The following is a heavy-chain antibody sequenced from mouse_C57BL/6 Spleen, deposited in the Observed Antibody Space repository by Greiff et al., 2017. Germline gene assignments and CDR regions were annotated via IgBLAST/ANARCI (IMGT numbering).Heavy chain of an antibody. J-gene: IGHJ1*03. D-gene: IGHD1-1*01. V-gene: IGHV1-62-2*01. CDR1: GYTFTEYT. CDR3: ARHPYYYGSRDWYFDV. Sequence: QVQLKESGAELVKPGASVKLSCKASGYTFTEYTIHWVKQRSGQGLEWIGWFYPGSGSIKYNEKFKDKATLTADKSSSTVYMELSRLTSEDSAVYFCARHPYYYGSRDWYFDVWGTGTTVTVSS. CDR2: FYPGSGSI.